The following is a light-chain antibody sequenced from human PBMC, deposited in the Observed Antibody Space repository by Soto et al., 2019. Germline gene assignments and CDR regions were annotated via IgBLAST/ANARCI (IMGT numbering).Light chain of an antibody. J-gene: IGKJ1*01. V-gene: IGKV1-5*03. CDR2: KAT. CDR3: QHYNSYWT. CDR1: PSISSR. Sequence: DIQMPQSPSTLSASIGDRVTITCRASPSISSRLAWYQQKPGKAPKLLIYKATSSESGVSSRFSGNGSGTVFSRTISSLQPDDSATEDCQHYNSYWTFGHGTKVVIK.